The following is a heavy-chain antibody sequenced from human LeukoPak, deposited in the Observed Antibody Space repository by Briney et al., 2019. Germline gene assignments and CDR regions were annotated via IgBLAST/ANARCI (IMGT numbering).Heavy chain of an antibody. V-gene: IGHV1-18*01. CDR1: GYTFTTYG. D-gene: IGHD1-26*01. CDR3: ASPYSGSYENPLDY. J-gene: IGHJ4*02. CDR2: IDTYIGNT. Sequence: GASVKVSCKASGYTFTTYGINWVRQAPGQGLEWLSWIDTYIGNTNYVQKLQDRVTVTTDTSTSTAYMELRSLRSDDTAVYYCASPYSGSYENPLDYWGQGTLVTVSS.